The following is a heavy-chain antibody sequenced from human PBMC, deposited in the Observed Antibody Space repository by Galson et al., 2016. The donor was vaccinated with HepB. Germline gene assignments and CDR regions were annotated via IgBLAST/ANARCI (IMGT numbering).Heavy chain of an antibody. CDR2: TYYRSKWYY. J-gene: IGHJ4*02. CDR3: ARGTRNAFDY. CDR1: GDSVSGNGAAA. D-gene: IGHD1-14*01. Sequence: CAISGDSVSGNGAAAWNWFRQSPSRGLEWLRRTYYRSKWYYEYALSVTSRITISPDTSKNQFSLQLNSVTPEDAAVYFCARGTRNAFDYWGQGTLVTVSS. V-gene: IGHV6-1*01.